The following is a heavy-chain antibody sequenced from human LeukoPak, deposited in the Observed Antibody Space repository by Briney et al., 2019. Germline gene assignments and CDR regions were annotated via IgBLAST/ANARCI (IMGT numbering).Heavy chain of an antibody. D-gene: IGHD1-1*01. Sequence: SETLSLTCAVYGGSFSGYYWSWIRQPPGKGLEWIGYIYYSGSTYYNPSLKSRVTISVDTSKNQFSLKLSSVTAADTAVYYCARDRTGTTAYYYGMDVWGQGTTVTVSS. CDR2: IYYSGST. CDR1: GGSFSGYY. V-gene: IGHV4-34*09. J-gene: IGHJ6*02. CDR3: ARDRTGTTAYYYGMDV.